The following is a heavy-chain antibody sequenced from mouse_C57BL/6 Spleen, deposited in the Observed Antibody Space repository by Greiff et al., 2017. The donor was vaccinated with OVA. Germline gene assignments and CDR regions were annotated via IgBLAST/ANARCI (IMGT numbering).Heavy chain of an antibody. CDR1: GFTFSSYA. CDR3: ARDYYGSNY. Sequence: EVNVVESGGGLVKPGGSLKLSCAASGFTFSSYAMSWVRQTPEKRLEWVATISDGGSYTYYPDNVKGRFTISRDNAKNNLYLQMSHLKSEDTAMYYCARDYYGSNYWGRGTTLTVSS. J-gene: IGHJ2*01. D-gene: IGHD1-1*01. CDR2: ISDGGSYT. V-gene: IGHV5-4*01.